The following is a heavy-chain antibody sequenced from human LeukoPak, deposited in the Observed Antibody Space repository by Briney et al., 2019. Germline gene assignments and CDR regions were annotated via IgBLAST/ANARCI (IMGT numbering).Heavy chain of an antibody. CDR1: GFTFSSYW. D-gene: IGHD3-22*01. CDR2: ISSSSSYI. Sequence: GGSLRLSCAASGFTFSSYWMLWVRQAPGKGLEWVSSISSSSSYIYYADSMKGRFTISRDNSKNTLYLQMNSLRAEDTAVYYCAKDTPDSSAYYLENWGQGTLVTVSS. J-gene: IGHJ4*02. V-gene: IGHV3-21*01. CDR3: AKDTPDSSAYYLEN.